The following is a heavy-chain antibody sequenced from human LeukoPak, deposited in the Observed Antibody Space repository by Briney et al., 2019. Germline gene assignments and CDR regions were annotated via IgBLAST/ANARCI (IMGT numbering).Heavy chain of an antibody. J-gene: IGHJ4*02. CDR3: ANLGRSVVYYGSD. CDR1: GFTFSTYA. V-gene: IGHV3-23*01. CDR2: ISVTGGTT. Sequence: GGSLRLSCAASGFTFSTYAMSWVRQAPGKGLEWVSVISVTGGTTYYADSVKGRFTISRDNSKNTLCPQMNSLRAEDTAVYYCANLGRSVVYYGSDWGQGTLVTVSS. D-gene: IGHD3-10*01.